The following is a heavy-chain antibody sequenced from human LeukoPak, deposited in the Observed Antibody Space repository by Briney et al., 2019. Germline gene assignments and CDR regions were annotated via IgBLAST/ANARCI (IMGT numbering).Heavy chain of an antibody. Sequence: GGSLRLSCAASGFTFSRYSMNWVRQAPGEGLEWVSYISSSGSTIYYADSVKGRFTISRDSAKNSLYLQMNSLRAEDAAVYYCARDLYTRSWFASDYWGQGTLVTASS. J-gene: IGHJ4*02. CDR2: ISSSGSTI. V-gene: IGHV3-48*04. CDR3: ARDLYTRSWFASDY. D-gene: IGHD3-10*01. CDR1: GFTFSRYS.